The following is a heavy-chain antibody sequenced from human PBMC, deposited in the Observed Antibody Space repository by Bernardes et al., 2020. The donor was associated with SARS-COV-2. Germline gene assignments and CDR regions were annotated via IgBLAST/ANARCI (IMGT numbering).Heavy chain of an antibody. D-gene: IGHD2-15*01. J-gene: IGHJ6*02. Sequence: AETLSLTCAVYGGSFSGYYLSWIRQPPGKGLEWIWEINHSGSTNYNPSLKSRVTISVDTSKNQFYLQLSSVTAADTAVYYCARVVYGSGGSCYSHHYYYYGLDVWGPGTTVTVSS. CDR1: GGSFSGYY. CDR3: ARVVYGSGGSCYSHHYYYYGLDV. V-gene: IGHV4-34*01. CDR2: INHSGST.